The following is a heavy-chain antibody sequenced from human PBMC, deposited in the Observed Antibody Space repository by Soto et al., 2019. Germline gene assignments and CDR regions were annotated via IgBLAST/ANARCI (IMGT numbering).Heavy chain of an antibody. CDR1: GGSVSSENYY. CDR3: SNPVGDSNNG. CDR2: IYYLGGT. V-gene: IGHV4-61*01. J-gene: IGHJ6*02. D-gene: IGHD3-16*01. Sequence: QVQLQESGPGLVKPSETLSLTCTVSGGSVSSENYYWSWVRQPPGKGLEWIGYIYYLGGTKYNPSLRSRVTMSLDTSKNQFSLKLNSVTVADTAVYYCSNPVGDSNNGWGQGTTVTVSS.